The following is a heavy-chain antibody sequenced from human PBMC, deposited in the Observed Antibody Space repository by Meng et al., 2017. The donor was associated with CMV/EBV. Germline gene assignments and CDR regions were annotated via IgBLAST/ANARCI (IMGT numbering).Heavy chain of an antibody. CDR2: IIPIFGTA. Sequence: QVQLVRSGGQVKKSGSPVKVSCKASGGTFSSDAISWVRQAPGQGLEWMGGIIPIFGTANYAQKFQGRVTITADESTSTAYMELSSLRSEDTAVYYCASVTGIGWWYFDLWGRGTLVTVSS. V-gene: IGHV1-69*12. D-gene: IGHD1-20*01. CDR3: ASVTGIGWWYFDL. J-gene: IGHJ2*01. CDR1: GGTFSSDA.